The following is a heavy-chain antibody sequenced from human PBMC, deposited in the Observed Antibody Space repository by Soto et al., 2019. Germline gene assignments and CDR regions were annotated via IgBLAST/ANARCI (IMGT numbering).Heavy chain of an antibody. CDR3: ARGGYYYENSGQNAYDY. V-gene: IGHV4-31*03. CDR1: GGSISSGGYY. Sequence: SETLSLTCTVSGGSISSGGYYWSWIRQHPGKGLEWIGYIYYGGSTYYDPSLKSRATISGDTSKNQFSLKLSSVTAADTAVYYCARGGYYYENSGQNAYDYWGQGILVTVSS. CDR2: IYYGGST. J-gene: IGHJ4*01. D-gene: IGHD3-22*01.